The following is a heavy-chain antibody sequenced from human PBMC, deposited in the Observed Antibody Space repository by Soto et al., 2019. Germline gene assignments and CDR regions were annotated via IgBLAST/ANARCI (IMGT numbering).Heavy chain of an antibody. CDR3: ARVGCSGGSCYGGFDP. CDR2: ISYIGGK. D-gene: IGHD2-15*01. J-gene: IGHJ5*02. CDR1: GGSISSGGFY. Sequence: QVQLQESGPGLVKPSQTLSLTCTVSGGSISSGGFYWSWIRQQPGKGLEWIGYISYIGGKSYNPSLKSRLTMSIDTSKNQFSLTLNSVTAADTAVYYCARVGCSGGSCYGGFDPWGQGTLVTVSS. V-gene: IGHV4-31*03.